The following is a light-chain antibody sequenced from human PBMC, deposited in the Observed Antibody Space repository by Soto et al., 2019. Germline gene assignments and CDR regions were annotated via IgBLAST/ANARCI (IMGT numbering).Light chain of an antibody. V-gene: IGKV1-39*01. Sequence: DIQMTQSPSSLSASIGDTVTINCRASQYIASYLNWYQQKPGKAPNLLIHATSILEHGVPPRFSGSVSGTDFTLTISSLQPEDFATYYCQHSFSTLITFGQGTRLEI. CDR2: ATS. CDR1: QYIASY. J-gene: IGKJ5*01. CDR3: QHSFSTLIT.